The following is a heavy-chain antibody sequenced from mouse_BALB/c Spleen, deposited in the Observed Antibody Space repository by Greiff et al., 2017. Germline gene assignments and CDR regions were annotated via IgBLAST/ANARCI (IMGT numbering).Heavy chain of an antibody. CDR2: INPYNDGT. D-gene: IGHD1-1*01. CDR1: GYTFTSYV. Sequence: EVKLVESGPELVKPGASVKMSCKASGYTFTSYVMHWVKQKPGQGLEWIGYINPYNDGTKYNEKFKGKATLTSDKSSSTAYMELSSLTSEDSAVYYCARGGYGNWFAYWGQGTLVTVSA. J-gene: IGHJ3*01. CDR3: ARGGYGNWFAY. V-gene: IGHV1-14*01.